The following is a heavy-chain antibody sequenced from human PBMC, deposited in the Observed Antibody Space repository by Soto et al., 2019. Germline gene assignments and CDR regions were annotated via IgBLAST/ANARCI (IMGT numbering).Heavy chain of an antibody. CDR3: ARSDYEILPGSYAMDV. CDR2: VSSSATT. J-gene: IGHJ6*01. Sequence: QVQLQESGPGLVKPSATLSLTCTVSGDSLGNYYWFSIRRPVGKGLEWIGRVSSSATTNANPTLTRRATMSIDTAQNEFSISLRSVTAAATAVCHCARSDYEILPGSYAMDVWGQGTTVTVSS. D-gene: IGHD3-9*01. CDR1: GDSLGNYY. V-gene: IGHV4-4*07.